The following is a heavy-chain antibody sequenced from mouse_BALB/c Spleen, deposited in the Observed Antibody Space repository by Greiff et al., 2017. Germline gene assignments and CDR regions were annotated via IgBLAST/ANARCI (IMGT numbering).Heavy chain of an antibody. CDR1: GFTFSSYA. Sequence: DVKLQESGGGLVKPGGSLKLSCAASGFTFSSYAMSWVRQTPEKRLEWVASISSGGSTYYPDSVKGRFTISRDNARNILYLQMSSLRSEDTAMYYCARGGGYSYAMDYWGQGTSVTVSS. CDR2: ISSGGST. D-gene: IGHD3-1*01. V-gene: IGHV5-6-5*01. J-gene: IGHJ4*01. CDR3: ARGGGYSYAMDY.